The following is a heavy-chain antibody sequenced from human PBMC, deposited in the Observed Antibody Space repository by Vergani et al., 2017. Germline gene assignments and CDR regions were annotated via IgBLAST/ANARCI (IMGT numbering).Heavy chain of an antibody. V-gene: IGHV4-30-4*08. Sequence: QVQLQESGPGLVKPSQTLSLTCTVSGGPISSGDYYWSSIRQPPGKGLEWIGYIYYSGNMYYNPSLKSRLIISIDTSKNQFSLKLNSVTAADTAVYYCARGGEFGEFNWFDPWGQGTVVTVSS. CDR1: GGPISSGDYY. CDR3: ARGGEFGEFNWFDP. J-gene: IGHJ5*02. CDR2: IYYSGNM. D-gene: IGHD3-10*01.